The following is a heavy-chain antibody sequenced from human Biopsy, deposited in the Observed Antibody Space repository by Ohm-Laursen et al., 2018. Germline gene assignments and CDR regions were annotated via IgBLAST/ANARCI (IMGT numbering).Heavy chain of an antibody. CDR1: GGSLSSYS. Sequence: TLSLTCTVSGGSLSSYSWSWIRQPAGKGLEWIGQIYTSGITNYNPSLKSRVTMSVDTSKNKFSLRVSSVTAADTTVYYCARDRDRRGWFDPWGQGTLVTVSS. J-gene: IGHJ5*02. V-gene: IGHV4-4*07. CDR3: ARDRDRRGWFDP. D-gene: IGHD1-14*01. CDR2: IYTSGIT.